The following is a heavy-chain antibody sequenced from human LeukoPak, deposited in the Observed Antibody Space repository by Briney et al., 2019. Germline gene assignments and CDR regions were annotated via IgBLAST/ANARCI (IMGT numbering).Heavy chain of an antibody. D-gene: IGHD3-3*01. CDR1: GFTFSTYA. CDR3: AKGNYDFWSGYPGLSYFDY. J-gene: IGHJ4*02. V-gene: IGHV3-30*18. CDR2: ISYDGSNK. Sequence: SGGSLRLSCAASGFTFSTYALSWVRQAPGKGLEWVAVISYDGSNKYYADSVKGRFTISRDNSKNTLYLQMNSLRAGDTAVYYCAKGNYDFWSGYPGLSYFDYWGQGTLVTVSS.